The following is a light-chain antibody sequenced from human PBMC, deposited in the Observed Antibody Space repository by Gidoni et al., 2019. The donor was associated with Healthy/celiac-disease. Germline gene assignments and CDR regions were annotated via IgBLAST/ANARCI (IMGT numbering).Light chain of an antibody. J-gene: IGKJ3*01. CDR1: QDTSNY. CDR2: DAA. Sequence: DIQMPQSPASLSASVGDRVTTTCLASQDTSNYVNWFQQKPGKATKLLIYDAAHFETGVPSRFSGSGSGTDFTFTISSLQPEDIATYYCQQYDNLPFTFGPXTKVDIK. V-gene: IGKV1-33*01. CDR3: QQYDNLPFT.